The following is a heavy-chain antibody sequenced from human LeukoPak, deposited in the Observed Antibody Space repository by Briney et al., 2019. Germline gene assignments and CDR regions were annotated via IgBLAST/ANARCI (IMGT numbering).Heavy chain of an antibody. CDR2: IYPGDSGT. CDR1: GYSFTSYW. Sequence: GESLKISCKGSGYSFTSYWIGWVRQTPGKGLEWMGIIYPGDSGTRYSPSFQGQVTISADKSISTAYLQWSSLKASDTAMHYCARGEDDYVWGSYRSTRPFDYWGQGALVTVSS. V-gene: IGHV5-51*01. J-gene: IGHJ4*02. CDR3: ARGEDDYVWGSYRSTRPFDY. D-gene: IGHD3-16*02.